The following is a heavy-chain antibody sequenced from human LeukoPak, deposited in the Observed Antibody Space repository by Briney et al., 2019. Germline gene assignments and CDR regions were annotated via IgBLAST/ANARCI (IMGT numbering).Heavy chain of an antibody. V-gene: IGHV3-30*03. CDR1: GFTFSSYG. Sequence: PGGSLRLSCAASGFTFSSYGMHWVRQAPGKGLEWVAVISYDGSNKYYAGSVKGRFTISRDNSKNTLYLQMNSLRAEDTAVYHCVLDYMDVWGKGTTVTVSS. CDR2: ISYDGSNK. J-gene: IGHJ6*03. CDR3: VLDYMDV.